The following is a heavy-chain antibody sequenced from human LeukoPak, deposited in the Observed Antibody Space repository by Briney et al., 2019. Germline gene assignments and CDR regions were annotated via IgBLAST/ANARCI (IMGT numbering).Heavy chain of an antibody. CDR2: IRYDGSNK. J-gene: IGHJ4*02. CDR3: AKDSSSGWYRFDY. Sequence: GGSLRLSCAASGFTFSSYGMHWVRQAPGKGLEWVAFIRYDGSNKYYADSAKGRFTISRDNAKNSLYLQMNSLRAEDTALYYCAKDSSSGWYRFDYWGQGTLVTVSS. CDR1: GFTFSSYG. V-gene: IGHV3-30*02. D-gene: IGHD6-19*01.